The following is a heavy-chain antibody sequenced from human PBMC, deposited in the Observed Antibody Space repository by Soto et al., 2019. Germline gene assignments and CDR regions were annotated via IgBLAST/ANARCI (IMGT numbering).Heavy chain of an antibody. Sequence: QVHLVQSGAEVKKPGASAKISCKASGYTYTNYYMHWVRQAPGQGLEWMGIINLSSGSPSYAQRFQGRVTMARDTSTTTVYMELSSLRSEDTGVYYCASGACSGECYSDYWGQGTLVTVSS. D-gene: IGHD2-21*01. V-gene: IGHV1-46*01. CDR2: INLSSGSP. J-gene: IGHJ4*02. CDR3: ASGACSGECYSDY. CDR1: GYTYTNYY.